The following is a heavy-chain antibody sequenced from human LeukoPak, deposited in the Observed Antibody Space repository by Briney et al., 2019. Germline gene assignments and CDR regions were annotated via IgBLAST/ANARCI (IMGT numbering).Heavy chain of an antibody. V-gene: IGHV3-7*01. D-gene: IGHD5-18*01. J-gene: IGHJ4*02. Sequence: GGSLRLSCAASGFTFSNYEMNWVRQAPGKGLEWVANIKEDGTAKFYVDSVKGRFTISRDNAKNSLYLQMNSLRAEDMAVYYCARDRWGYSYGGDWGQGTLVTVSS. CDR3: ARDRWGYSYGGD. CDR2: IKEDGTAK. CDR1: GFTFSNYE.